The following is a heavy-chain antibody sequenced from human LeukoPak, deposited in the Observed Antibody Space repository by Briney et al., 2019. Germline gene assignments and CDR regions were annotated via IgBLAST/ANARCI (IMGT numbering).Heavy chain of an antibody. CDR1: GGSISSGGYY. CDR3: ARGLEQQLPHY. J-gene: IGHJ4*02. V-gene: IGHV4-31*03. Sequence: SETLSLTSTVSGGSISSGGYYWSWIRQHPGKGLEWIGYIYYSGSTYYNPSLKSRVTISVDTSKNQFSLKLSSVTAADTVVYYCARGLEQQLPHYWGQGTLVTVSS. CDR2: IYYSGST. D-gene: IGHD6-13*01.